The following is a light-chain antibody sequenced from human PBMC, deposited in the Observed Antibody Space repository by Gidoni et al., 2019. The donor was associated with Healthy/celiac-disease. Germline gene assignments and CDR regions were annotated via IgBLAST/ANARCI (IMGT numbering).Light chain of an antibody. J-gene: IGLJ2*01. CDR1: SSDVGGYNY. V-gene: IGLV2-14*01. CDR2: EVS. CDR3: SSYTSSSTLVV. Sequence: QSALTPPASVSGSPGPSITISCTGTSSDVGGYNYVSWYQQHPGKAPKLMIYEVSKRPSGVPDRFSGSKSGNTASLTISGLQAEDEADYYCSSYTSSSTLVVFGGGTKLTVL.